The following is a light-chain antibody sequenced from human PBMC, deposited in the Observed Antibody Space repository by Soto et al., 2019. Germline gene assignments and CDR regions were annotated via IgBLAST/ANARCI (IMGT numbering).Light chain of an antibody. CDR2: DTS. CDR3: QPYNNWPLT. CDR1: QSVSRF. J-gene: IGKJ4*01. V-gene: IGKV3-15*01. Sequence: EIVMTQSPATLSVSPGERVTLSCRASQSVSRFLAWYQQRPGQAPRLLIYDTSTRATGVPARFSGSGSGTEFSLTINSLQSEDFAIYYCQPYNNWPLTFGGGTKVESK.